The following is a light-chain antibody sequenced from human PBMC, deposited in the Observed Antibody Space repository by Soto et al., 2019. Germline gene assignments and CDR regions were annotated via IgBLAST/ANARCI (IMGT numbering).Light chain of an antibody. CDR1: QSINIW. Sequence: DIPMTQSPSTLSASVGDRVTITCRASQSINIWLAWYQQKAGKAPKLLIYDASTLESGVPSRFSGSGSRTEFTLTISSLQHDDFATYYCQEYNSWRGEWTFGQGTKVEIK. J-gene: IGKJ1*01. V-gene: IGKV1-5*01. CDR3: QEYNSWRGEWT. CDR2: DAS.